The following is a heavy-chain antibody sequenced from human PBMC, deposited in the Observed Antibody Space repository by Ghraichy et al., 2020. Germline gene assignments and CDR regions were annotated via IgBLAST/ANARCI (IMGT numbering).Heavy chain of an antibody. J-gene: IGHJ4*02. CDR3: ASFSD. CDR1: GFAFSTYG. Sequence: GGSLRLSCAASGFAFSTYGMHWVRQAPGKGLEWVAVIWYDGSNKYYSDSVKGRFTISRDNSKNTLYLQMNSLRVEDTAVYYCASFSDWGQGTLVTVSS. V-gene: IGHV3-33*01. D-gene: IGHD2/OR15-2a*01. CDR2: IWYDGSNK.